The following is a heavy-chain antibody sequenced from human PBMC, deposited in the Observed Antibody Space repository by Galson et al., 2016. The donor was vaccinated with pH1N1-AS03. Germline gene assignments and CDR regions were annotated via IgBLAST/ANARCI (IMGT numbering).Heavy chain of an antibody. CDR3: ARGWPLVVPGTIVRYYYYMDV. J-gene: IGHJ6*03. D-gene: IGHD2-2*01. CDR1: GFMFSKYW. V-gene: IGHV3-7*01. CDR2: IKEDGSEK. Sequence: SLRLSCAASGFMFSKYWMNWVRQAPGKGLEWVANIKEDGSEKDHVDSVKGRFTISRDNAKYSLYLHMNSLRAEDTAVCDCARGWPLVVPGTIVRYYYYMDVWGKGTTVTVSS.